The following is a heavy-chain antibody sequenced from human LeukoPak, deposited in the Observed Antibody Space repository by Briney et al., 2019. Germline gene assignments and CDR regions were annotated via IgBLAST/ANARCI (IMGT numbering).Heavy chain of an antibody. V-gene: IGHV4-4*07. CDR2: IYSSGST. CDR3: ARCLDYVWGSYRYTSRGAFDI. CDR1: GGSISSYS. Sequence: SETLSLTCTVSGGSISSYSWSWIRQPAGKGLEWIGRIYSSGSTNYNPSLKSRVTISVDTSKNQFSLKLSSVTAADTAVYYCARCLDYVWGSYRYTSRGAFDIWGQGTMVTVSS. D-gene: IGHD3-16*02. J-gene: IGHJ3*02.